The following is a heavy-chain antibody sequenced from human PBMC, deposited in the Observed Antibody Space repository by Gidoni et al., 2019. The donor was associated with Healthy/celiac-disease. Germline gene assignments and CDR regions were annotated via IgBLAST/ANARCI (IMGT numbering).Heavy chain of an antibody. CDR3: ARAVNWGVEKAYYYYGMDV. CDR1: GGSISSGDYY. D-gene: IGHD7-27*01. V-gene: IGHV4-30-4*01. Sequence: QVQLQESGPGLVKPSQTLSLTCTVSGGSISSGDYYWSWIRQPPGKGLEWIGYIYYSGSTYYNPSLKSRVTISVDTSKNQFSLKLSSVTAADTAVYYCARAVNWGVEKAYYYYGMDVWGQGTTVTVSS. CDR2: IYYSGST. J-gene: IGHJ6*02.